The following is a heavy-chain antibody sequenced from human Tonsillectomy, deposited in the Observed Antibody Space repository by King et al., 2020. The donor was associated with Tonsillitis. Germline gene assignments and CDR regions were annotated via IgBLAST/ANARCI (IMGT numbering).Heavy chain of an antibody. J-gene: IGHJ6*04. D-gene: IGHD3-22*01. CDR2: IKSKTDGGTT. V-gene: IGHV3-15*01. CDR1: AFTFSNAW. CDR3: TTHVYYYDSSGYEVLMDV. Sequence: VQLVESGGGLVKPGGSLRLSCAASAFTFSNAWMSWVRQAPGKGLEWVGRIKSKTDGGTTDYAAPVKGRFTISRDDSKNTLYLQMNSLKTEDTAVYYCTTHVYYYDSSGYEVLMDVWGKGTTVTVSS.